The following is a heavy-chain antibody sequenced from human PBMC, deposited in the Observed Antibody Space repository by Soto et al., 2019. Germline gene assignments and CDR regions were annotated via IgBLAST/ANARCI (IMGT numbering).Heavy chain of an antibody. CDR1: GYTFSTIG. Sequence: QVQLVQSGAEVKKPGASVTVSCKTSGYTFSTIGITCVRQAPGQELEWMGWISPHKGDTYYAQSLQGRVTMTTDTYTSTAYMGLRGMSYDDTAVYFCARDLAPSGSYYPNYWGQGTLLTVSS. D-gene: IGHD3-10*01. CDR3: ARDLAPSGSYYPNY. J-gene: IGHJ4*02. CDR2: ISPHKGDT. V-gene: IGHV1-18*01.